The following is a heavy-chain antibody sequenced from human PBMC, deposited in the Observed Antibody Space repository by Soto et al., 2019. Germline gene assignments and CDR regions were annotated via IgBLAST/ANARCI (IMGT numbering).Heavy chain of an antibody. D-gene: IGHD4-4*01. J-gene: IGHJ4*02. CDR2: IIPLFGTP. Sequence: QVQLVQSGAEVKKPGSSVKVSCKASGGTFSSYAISWVRQAPGQGLEWMGGIIPLFGTPNYAQKFQGRVTITADESTSTAYMELSSLRSEDTAVYYCARNLVRGESNSMGLNYFDYWGQGTLVTVSS. CDR1: GGTFSSYA. CDR3: ARNLVRGESNSMGLNYFDY. V-gene: IGHV1-69*01.